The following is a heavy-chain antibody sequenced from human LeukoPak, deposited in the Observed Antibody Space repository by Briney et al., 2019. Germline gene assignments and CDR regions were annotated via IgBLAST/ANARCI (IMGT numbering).Heavy chain of an antibody. Sequence: PGGSLRLSCAASGFTFSSYAMHWVRQAPGKGLEWVAVISYDGSNKYYADSVKGRFTISRDNSKNTLYLQMNSLRAEDTAVYYCASDSGYFDYWGQGTLVTVSP. V-gene: IGHV3-30*04. CDR3: ASDSGYFDY. CDR1: GFTFSSYA. D-gene: IGHD6-19*01. J-gene: IGHJ4*02. CDR2: ISYDGSNK.